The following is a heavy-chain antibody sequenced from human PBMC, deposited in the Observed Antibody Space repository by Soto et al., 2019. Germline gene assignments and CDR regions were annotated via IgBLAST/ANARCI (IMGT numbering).Heavy chain of an antibody. V-gene: IGHV1-18*01. D-gene: IGHD6-19*01. CDR1: GYTFTSYG. J-gene: IGHJ4*02. CDR3: ARDLIPGIAVAGTDFDY. CDR2: ISAYNGNT. Sequence: QVQLVQSGAEVKKPGASVKVSCKASGYTFTSYGISWVRQAPGQGLERMGWISAYNGNTNYAQKLQGRVTMTTDTSTSTAYMELRSLRSDDTAVYYCARDLIPGIAVAGTDFDYWGQGTLVTVSS.